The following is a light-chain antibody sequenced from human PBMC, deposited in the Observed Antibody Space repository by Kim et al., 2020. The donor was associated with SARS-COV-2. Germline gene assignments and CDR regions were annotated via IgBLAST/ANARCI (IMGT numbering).Light chain of an antibody. CDR2: NDD. J-gene: IGLJ3*02. V-gene: IGLV1-47*01. CDR3: ETWDDSLNGEV. Sequence: QPVLTQPPSSSGTPGQRVTIFCSGSTSNIGNNYVCWYQHLPGRAPRLLIFNDDLRPSGVPDRFSGSKSGTSASLAISGLRSEDEADYYCETWDDSLNGEVFGGGTQLTVL. CDR1: TSNIGNNY.